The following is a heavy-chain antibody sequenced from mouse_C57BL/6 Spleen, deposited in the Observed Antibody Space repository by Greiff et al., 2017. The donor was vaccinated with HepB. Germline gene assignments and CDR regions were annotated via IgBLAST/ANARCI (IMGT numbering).Heavy chain of an antibody. J-gene: IGHJ4*01. CDR1: GYTFTSDW. V-gene: IGHV1-52*01. D-gene: IGHD3-2*02. Sequence: QVQLKQPGAELVRPGSSVKLSCKASGYTFTSDWVHWVKQRPIQGLEWIGNIVPSDSGTHCNQKFKDKATLAVDKSSSTACMQLSSLTSEDSAVYYSARSGSNCARDYWGQGTAVTVSS. CDR3: ARSGSNCARDY. CDR2: IVPSDSGT.